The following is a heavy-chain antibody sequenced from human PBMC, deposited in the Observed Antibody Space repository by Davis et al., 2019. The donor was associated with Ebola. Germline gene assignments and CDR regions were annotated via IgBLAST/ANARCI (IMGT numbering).Heavy chain of an antibody. Sequence: GESLKISCKGGGYTFTNYWISWVRQKPGKGLEWMGKIDPSDSYINYSPSFQGHVTISADKSTNTAYLEWSSLKASDTAIYYCALRDMATTFASWGQGTLVTVS. CDR3: ALRDMATTFAS. D-gene: IGHD5-24*01. V-gene: IGHV5-10-1*01. CDR1: GYTFTNYW. CDR2: IDPSDSYI. J-gene: IGHJ4*02.